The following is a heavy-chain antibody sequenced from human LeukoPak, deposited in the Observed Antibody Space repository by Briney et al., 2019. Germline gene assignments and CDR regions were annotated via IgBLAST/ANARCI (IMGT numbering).Heavy chain of an antibody. CDR1: GFTFTSYS. Sequence: GGSLRLSCAASGFTFTSYSMNWVRQAPGKGLEWVSSISSSGNYIFYADLLKGRFTISRDNAKNSLYLQMNSLRPEDTAVYYCARDPHLDIWGQGTMVTVSS. CDR2: ISSSGNYI. J-gene: IGHJ3*02. CDR3: ARDPHLDI. V-gene: IGHV3-21*01.